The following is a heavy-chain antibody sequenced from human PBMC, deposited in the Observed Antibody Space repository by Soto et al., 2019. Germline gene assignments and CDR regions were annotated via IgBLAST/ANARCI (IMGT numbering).Heavy chain of an antibody. CDR3: ARPLRNDLFDY. CDR2: IYYTGST. CDR1: GGSISRYF. J-gene: IGHJ4*01. D-gene: IGHD3-16*01. V-gene: IGHV4-59*01. Sequence: SSETLSLTCTVSGGSISRYFWGWIRQPPGKGLELIGYIYYTGSTNYHPSLKNRVTISVDTSQNQFSLKMNSVTAADTAVYFCARPLRNDLFDYWGHGALVPFSS.